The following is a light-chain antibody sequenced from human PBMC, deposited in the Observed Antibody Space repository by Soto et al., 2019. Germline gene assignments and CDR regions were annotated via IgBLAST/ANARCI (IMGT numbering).Light chain of an antibody. CDR3: QQYYSTPRT. J-gene: IGKJ1*01. CDR1: QNVLYSSNNKNY. CDR2: WAS. V-gene: IGKV4-1*01. Sequence: DIVMTQSPDSLAASLGERATINCKSSQNVLYSSNNKNYLAWYQQKPGQPPKLLIYWASTRESGVPDRFSGSGSGTDFTLTISSLQAEDVAVYYCQQYYSTPRTFGQGTKVEIK.